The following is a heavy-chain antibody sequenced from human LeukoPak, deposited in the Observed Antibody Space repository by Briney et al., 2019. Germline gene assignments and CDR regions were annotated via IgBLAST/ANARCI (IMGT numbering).Heavy chain of an antibody. CDR2: ISSSSSTI. CDR1: GFTFSSYS. D-gene: IGHD3-22*01. J-gene: IGHJ4*02. Sequence: PGGSLRLSCAASGFTFSSYSMNWGRQAPGRGLEWVSYISSSSSTIYYADSVKGRFTISRDNAKNSLYLQMNSLRAEDTAVYYCARDFDRWLSYFDYWGQGTLVTVSS. CDR3: ARDFDRWLSYFDY. V-gene: IGHV3-48*01.